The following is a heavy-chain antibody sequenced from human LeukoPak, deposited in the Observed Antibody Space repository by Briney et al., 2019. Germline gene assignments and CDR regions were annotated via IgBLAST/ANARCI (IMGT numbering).Heavy chain of an antibody. V-gene: IGHV4-31*03. CDR2: IYYSGST. Sequence: SQTLSLTCTVSGGSVSSGDYYWTWIRQLPGKGLEWIGYIYYSGSTYYNPSLKSRLTISVDTSKNQFSLKVSSVTAADTAVYYCARRRGNTSGFQGYYFDYWGQGTLVTVSS. CDR3: ARRRGNTSGFQGYYFDY. J-gene: IGHJ4*02. CDR1: GGSVSSGDYY. D-gene: IGHD6-19*01.